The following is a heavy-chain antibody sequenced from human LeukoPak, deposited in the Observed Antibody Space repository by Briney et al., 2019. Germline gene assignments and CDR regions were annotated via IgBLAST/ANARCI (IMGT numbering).Heavy chain of an antibody. Sequence: GGSLRLSCAASGFTFSSYWMSWVRQAPGKGLEGVANIKQDGSEKYYVDSVKGRFTISRDNAKNSLYLQMNSLRAEDTAVYYCAREGETITIFGVVIEYYFDYWGQGTLVTVSS. J-gene: IGHJ4*02. D-gene: IGHD3-3*01. CDR2: IKQDGSEK. CDR3: AREGETITIFGVVIEYYFDY. V-gene: IGHV3-7*01. CDR1: GFTFSSYW.